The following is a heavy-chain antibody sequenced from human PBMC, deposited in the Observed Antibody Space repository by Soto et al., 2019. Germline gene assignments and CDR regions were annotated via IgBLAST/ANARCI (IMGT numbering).Heavy chain of an antibody. CDR1: GFTFSSYS. J-gene: IGHJ5*02. Sequence: GGSLRRSCAASGFTFSSYSMNWVRQAPGKGLEWVSSISSSSYIYYADSVKGRFTISRDNAKNSLYLQMNSLRAEDTAVYYCANHGGYCSGGSCCSWFDPWGQGTLVTVSS. CDR3: ANHGGYCSGGSCCSWFDP. D-gene: IGHD2-15*01. CDR2: ISSSSYI. V-gene: IGHV3-21*01.